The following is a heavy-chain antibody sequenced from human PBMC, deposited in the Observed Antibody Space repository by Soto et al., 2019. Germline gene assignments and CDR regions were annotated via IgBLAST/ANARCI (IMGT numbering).Heavy chain of an antibody. D-gene: IGHD2-2*01. CDR3: ARGRVVGPAAVMFNCLDP. Sequence: SETLSLTCAISGAPITWGDYSWNWIRQPPGKGLEWIGYIFHGGSTYYNPSLRSRVTISVDRSRTQLSLKMSSVTAADTAVYYCARGRVVGPAAVMFNCLDPWGQGALVTVSS. CDR1: GAPITWGDYS. CDR2: IFHGGST. J-gene: IGHJ5*02. V-gene: IGHV4-30-2*01.